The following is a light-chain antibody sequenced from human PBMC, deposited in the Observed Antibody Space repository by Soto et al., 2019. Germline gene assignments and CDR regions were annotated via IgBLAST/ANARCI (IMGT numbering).Light chain of an antibody. J-gene: IGLJ2*01. V-gene: IGLV2-23*01. CDR2: EGS. CDR1: SSDVGSYNL. Sequence: QSALTQPASVSGSPGQSITISCTGTSSDVGSYNLVSWYQQHPGKAPKLMIYEGSKRPSRVSNRFSGSKSGNTASLTISGLQAEDEADYYCCSYAGSSTVVFGGGTQLTVL. CDR3: CSYAGSSTVV.